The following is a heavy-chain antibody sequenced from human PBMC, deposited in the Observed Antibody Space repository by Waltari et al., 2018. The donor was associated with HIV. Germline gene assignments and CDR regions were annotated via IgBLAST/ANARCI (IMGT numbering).Heavy chain of an antibody. CDR1: GFTSSNYT. CDR3: ARDINGGWGY. D-gene: IGHD7-27*01. J-gene: IGHJ4*02. V-gene: IGHV3-48*01. Sequence: EVQLVESGGGLVQPGGSLSLSCAASGFTSSNYTMNWVRQDPGKGLEWVSYISRSSSSIFYADSVKGRFTISRDNAKNSLYLQMNSLRVEDTAVYYCARDINGGWGYWGQGTLVTVAS. CDR2: ISRSSSSI.